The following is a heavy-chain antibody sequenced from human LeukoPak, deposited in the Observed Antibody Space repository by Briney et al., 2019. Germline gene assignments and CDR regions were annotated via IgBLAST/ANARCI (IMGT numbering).Heavy chain of an antibody. CDR1: GFSFSSYA. J-gene: IGHJ4*02. D-gene: IGHD2-21*02. CDR2: IRYDGSNK. CDR3: AKTQIMTAITATNFDF. Sequence: GGSLRLSCAASGFSFSSYAMSWVRQAQGKGLEWVAFIRYDGSNKYYADSVKGRSTTSRDNSKNTLYLQMSSLRAEDTAVYYCAKTQIMTAITATNFDFWGQGTLVTVSS. V-gene: IGHV3-30*02.